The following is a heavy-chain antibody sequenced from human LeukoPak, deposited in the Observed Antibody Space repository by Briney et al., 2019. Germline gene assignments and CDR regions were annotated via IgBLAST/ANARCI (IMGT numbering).Heavy chain of an antibody. D-gene: IGHD3-16*01. CDR3: ARLNPGYVTAPHDS. V-gene: IGHV4-39*01. CDR1: GGSITAGNHH. CDR2: VYYSRSI. J-gene: IGHJ5*01. Sequence: SETLSLTCTVSGGSITAGNHHWGWIRQPPGKGLEWIGSVYYSRSIFSDTSHKSRVTISGDTSKNQFSLSLSSVTAADTAVYYCARLNPGYVTAPHDSWGQGMLVTVSS.